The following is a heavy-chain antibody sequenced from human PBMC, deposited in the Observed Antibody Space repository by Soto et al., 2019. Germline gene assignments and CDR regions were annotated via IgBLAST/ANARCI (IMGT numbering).Heavy chain of an antibody. CDR3: ARHPIIAAAVPEFDP. V-gene: IGHV5-10-1*01. CDR2: IDPSDSYT. Sequence: GESLKISCKGSGYSFTSYWISWVRQMPGKGLEWMGRIDPSDSYTNYSPSFQGHVTISADKSISTAYLQWSSLKASDTAMYYCARHPIIAAAVPEFDPWGQGTLVTVSS. D-gene: IGHD6-13*01. CDR1: GYSFTSYW. J-gene: IGHJ5*02.